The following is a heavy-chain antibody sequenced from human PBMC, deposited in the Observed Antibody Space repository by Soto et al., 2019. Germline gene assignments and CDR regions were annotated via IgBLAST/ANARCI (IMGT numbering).Heavy chain of an antibody. J-gene: IGHJ6*02. CDR3: AGRIHYCSGGSCYYYYGMDV. D-gene: IGHD2-15*01. V-gene: IGHV3-53*02. Sequence: EVQLVETGGGLIQPGGSLRLSCAASGFTVSSNYMSWVRQAPGKGLEWVSVIYSGGSTYYADSVKGRFNISRDNSKNTMYLQMNSLRAEDTAVYYCAGRIHYCSGGSCYYYYGMDVWGQGTTVTVSS. CDR2: IYSGGST. CDR1: GFTVSSNY.